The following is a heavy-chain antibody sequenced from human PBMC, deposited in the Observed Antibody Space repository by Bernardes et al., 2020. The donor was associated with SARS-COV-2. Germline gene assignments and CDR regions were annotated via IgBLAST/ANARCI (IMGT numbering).Heavy chain of an antibody. D-gene: IGHD1-1*01. CDR2: ISTYNGDT. V-gene: IGHV1-18*04. CDR3: AKDRGSVKTGFDY. Sequence: ASVKVSCMTSGYTFTMYTITWVRQAPGQGLEWMGWISTYNGDTKIAQKFQGRVSMTTDTSTNTAYMDLRSLRDDDTAVYYCAKDRGSVKTGFDYWGQGTLVTVSS. J-gene: IGHJ4*02. CDR1: GYTFTMYT.